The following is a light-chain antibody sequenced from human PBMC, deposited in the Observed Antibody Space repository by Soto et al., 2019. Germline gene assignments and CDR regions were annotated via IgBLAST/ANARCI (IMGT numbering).Light chain of an antibody. Sequence: EIVLTQSPGTLSLSPGERATLSCRASQSISSYLAWYQQTPGQAPRLLIYDASTRATGIPDRFSGSGSGTDFTLTISSLEPEDFAVYYCQQRSNWPLAFGGGTKVDIK. CDR2: DAS. J-gene: IGKJ4*01. CDR1: QSISSY. CDR3: QQRSNWPLA. V-gene: IGKV3-11*01.